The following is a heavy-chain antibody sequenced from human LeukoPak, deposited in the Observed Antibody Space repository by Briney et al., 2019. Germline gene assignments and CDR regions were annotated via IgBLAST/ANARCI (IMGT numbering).Heavy chain of an antibody. CDR2: INHSGST. J-gene: IGHJ4*02. D-gene: IGHD6-13*01. CDR1: GGSFSGYY. Sequence: SETLSLTCADYGGSFSGYYWSWIRQPPGKGLEWIGEINHSGSTNYNPSLKSRVTISVDTSKNQFSLKLSSVTAADTAVYYCAINEGQQPFAIDYWGQGTLVTVSS. V-gene: IGHV4-34*01. CDR3: AINEGQQPFAIDY.